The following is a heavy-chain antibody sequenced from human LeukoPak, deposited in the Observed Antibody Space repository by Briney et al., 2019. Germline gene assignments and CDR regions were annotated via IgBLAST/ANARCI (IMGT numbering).Heavy chain of an antibody. CDR2: IFYSGTT. V-gene: IGHV4-59*08. CDR1: GASISNYY. D-gene: IGHD4-23*01. Sequence: KPSETLSLTCTVSGASISNYYWSWLRRPPGKGLEWIGYIFYSGTTNYNPSLKSRVTVSLDTSKNQFSLQLRSVTAADTAVYYCARFTTVVPAFWYFDLWGRGTLVTVSS. J-gene: IGHJ2*01. CDR3: ARFTTVVPAFWYFDL.